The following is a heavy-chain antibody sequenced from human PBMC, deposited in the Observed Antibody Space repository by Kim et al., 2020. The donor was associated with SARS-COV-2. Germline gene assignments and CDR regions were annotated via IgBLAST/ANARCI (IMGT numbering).Heavy chain of an antibody. CDR1: GYTFTSYY. D-gene: IGHD5-12*01. CDR3: ARSRDMATITSWGPPLNY. CDR2: INPSSGST. J-gene: IGHJ4*02. Sequence: ASVKVSCKASGYTFTSYYMHWVRQAPGQGLEWMGTINPSSGSTTYAQGFQGRVTMTRDTSTSTLYMELSSLRSEDTAVYYCARSRDMATITSWGPPLNYWGQGTLVTVSS. V-gene: IGHV1-46*01.